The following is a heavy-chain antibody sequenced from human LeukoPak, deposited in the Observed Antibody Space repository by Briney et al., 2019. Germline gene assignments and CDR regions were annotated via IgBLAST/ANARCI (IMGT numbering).Heavy chain of an antibody. CDR2: VSWDGGST. D-gene: IGHD3-16*01. CDR3: AKDYAVGSIDY. Sequence: GGSLRLSCAASGFTFSSYSMNWVRQAPGKGLEWISLVSWDGGSTYYSDSVKGRFTISRDNSKNTVSLQMESLRAEDTALYYCAKDYAVGSIDYWGQGTLVTVSS. V-gene: IGHV3-23*01. J-gene: IGHJ4*02. CDR1: GFTFSSYS.